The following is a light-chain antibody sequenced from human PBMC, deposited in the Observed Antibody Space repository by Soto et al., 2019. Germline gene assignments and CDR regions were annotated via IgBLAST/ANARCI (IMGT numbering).Light chain of an antibody. CDR1: LNVNTN. J-gene: IGKJ1*01. Sequence: EIQMTQCPSSPSASVGDRVPITCRASLNVNTNLKWYQQKPVQAPKLLIYAASSLQSGVPSRFSGSGSETDFTLTISSLQPEDFATYSCQQSYSATWTFGQGTKVDI. V-gene: IGKV1-39*01. CDR2: AAS. CDR3: QQSYSATWT.